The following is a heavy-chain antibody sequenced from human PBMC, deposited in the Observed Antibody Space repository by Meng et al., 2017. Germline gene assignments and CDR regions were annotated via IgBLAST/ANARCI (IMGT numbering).Heavy chain of an antibody. J-gene: IGHJ4*02. Sequence: QLQQSGPGLMKPSQTLPLTCAISGDTVSSDSAAWNWIRQSTSRGLEWLGRTYYRSKWYNDFAVSVKSRIIINPDTSKNHFSLQLNSVTPEDTAVYYCASGWSMFQTWGQGTLVTVSS. CDR2: TYYRSKWYN. CDR1: GDTVSSDSAA. D-gene: IGHD3-10*02. V-gene: IGHV6-1*01. CDR3: ASGWSMFQT.